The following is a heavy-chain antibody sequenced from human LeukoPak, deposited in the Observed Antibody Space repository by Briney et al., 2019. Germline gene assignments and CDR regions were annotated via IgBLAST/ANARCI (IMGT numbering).Heavy chain of an antibody. Sequence: SVKVSCKASGGTFSSYATSWVRQAPGQGLEWMGGIIPIFGTANYAQKFQGRVTITTDESTSTAYMELSSLRSEDTAVYYCAREVYPKQWLASGWFDPWGQGTLVTVSS. J-gene: IGHJ5*02. CDR1: GGTFSSYA. CDR3: AREVYPKQWLASGWFDP. D-gene: IGHD6-19*01. CDR2: IIPIFGTA. V-gene: IGHV1-69*05.